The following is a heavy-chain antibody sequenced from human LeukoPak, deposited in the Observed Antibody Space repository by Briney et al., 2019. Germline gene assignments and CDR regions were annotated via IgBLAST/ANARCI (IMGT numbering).Heavy chain of an antibody. D-gene: IGHD6-25*01. CDR3: AKDFSSVWVSTSDC. Sequence: GGSLRLSCVASGFTFTDYTMNWVRQAPGKGLEWVSSVSSTSSFISYADSVRGRFTISRDNIKNSLYLQMNSLRAEDTAMYYCAKDFSSVWVSTSDCWGQGTVVTVSS. J-gene: IGHJ4*02. V-gene: IGHV3-21*01. CDR2: VSSTSSFI. CDR1: GFTFTDYT.